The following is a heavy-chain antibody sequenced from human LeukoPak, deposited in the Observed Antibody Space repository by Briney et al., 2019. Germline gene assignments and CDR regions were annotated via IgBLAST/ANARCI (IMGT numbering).Heavy chain of an antibody. CDR1: GFTFSSYA. J-gene: IGHJ4*02. CDR3: ARVDSSSWYLGY. V-gene: IGHV3-30*04. D-gene: IGHD6-13*01. CDR2: ISYDGSNK. Sequence: GGSLRLSCAASGFTFSSYAMHWVRQAPGKGLEWVAVISYDGSNKYYADSVKGRLTISRDNSKNTLYLQMNSLRAEDTAVYYCARVDSSSWYLGYWGQGTLVTVSS.